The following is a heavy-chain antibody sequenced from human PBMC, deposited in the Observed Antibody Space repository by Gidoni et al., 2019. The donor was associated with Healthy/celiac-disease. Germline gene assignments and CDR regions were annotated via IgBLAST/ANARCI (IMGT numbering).Heavy chain of an antibody. CDR3: ARFALSYGMDV. Sequence: QVTLRESGPALVKPTQTLTLTCTFSGFSLSTSGMFVSWIRQPQGKALEWLARIDWDDDKYYSTSLKTRLTISKDTSKNQVVLTMTNMDPVDTATYYCARFALSYGMDVWGQGTTVTVSS. CDR1: GFSLSTSGMF. J-gene: IGHJ6*02. V-gene: IGHV2-70*15. CDR2: IDWDDDK.